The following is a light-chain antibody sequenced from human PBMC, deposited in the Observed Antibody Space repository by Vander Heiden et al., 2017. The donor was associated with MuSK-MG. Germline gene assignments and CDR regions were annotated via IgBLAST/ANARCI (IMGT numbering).Light chain of an antibody. J-gene: IGKJ1*01. CDR3: QQDNNWPRT. CDR1: QSVSSN. CDR2: GAS. V-gene: IGKV3-15*01. Sequence: ERVLTQSPPTLSVSPRERATLSCRASQSVSSNVAWYQQKPGQAPRLLSDGASTRATGIPARCSGSGSGTQFPLTISSLQSEDFAVYYGQQDNNWPRTFGQGTKVEIK.